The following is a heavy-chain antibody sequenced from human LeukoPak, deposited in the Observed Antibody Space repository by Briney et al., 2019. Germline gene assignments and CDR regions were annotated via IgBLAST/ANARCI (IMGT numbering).Heavy chain of an antibody. V-gene: IGHV3-23*01. CDR3: ARRTTVVGPAPFDH. D-gene: IGHD4-23*01. CDR1: GFSFSIYA. J-gene: IGHJ4*02. CDR2: ISPGGDTI. Sequence: PGASLRLSCAASGFSFSIYAMSWVRQAPGKGLEWVSAISPGGDTIYYLDSVKGRFTISRDNSKNTLYLQMNSQSAEDTAVYYCARRTTVVGPAPFDHWGQGTLVTVSS.